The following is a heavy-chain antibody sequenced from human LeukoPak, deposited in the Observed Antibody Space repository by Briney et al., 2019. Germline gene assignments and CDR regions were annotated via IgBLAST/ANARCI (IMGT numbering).Heavy chain of an antibody. CDR2: LSGGGYNT. D-gene: IGHD2-8*01. V-gene: IGHV3-23*01. CDR1: GFTFSSHA. J-gene: IGHJ4*02. CDR3: AKDPYGTRYFDY. Sequence: GGSLRLSCAASGFTFSSHALSWIRQAPVKGLEWVSSLSGGGYNTYYADSVKGRFTISRDNSKNTVYLQMNSQRAEDTAVYYCAKDPYGTRYFDYWGQGTLVTVSS.